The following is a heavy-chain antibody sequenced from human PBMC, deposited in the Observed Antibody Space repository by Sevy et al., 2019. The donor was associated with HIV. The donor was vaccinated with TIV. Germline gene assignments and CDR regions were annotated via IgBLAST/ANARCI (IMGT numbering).Heavy chain of an antibody. CDR2: IRYDGSTK. Sequence: GGSLRLSCTASGFTFSDYGMHWVRQAPGKGLEWVAFIRYDGSTKYYADSVKGRFTISRDNSKNTLFLQLNSLRVEDMAVYYCAKDLTVRYSTSSGDFDYWGQGSLVTVSS. D-gene: IGHD6-6*01. CDR3: AKDLTVRYSTSSGDFDY. CDR1: GFTFSDYG. V-gene: IGHV3-30*02. J-gene: IGHJ4*02.